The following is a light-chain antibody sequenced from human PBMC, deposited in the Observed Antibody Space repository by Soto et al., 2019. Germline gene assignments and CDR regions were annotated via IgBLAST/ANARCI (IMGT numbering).Light chain of an antibody. Sequence: EIVMTQSPATLSVSPGERATLSCRASQSVSSNLAWYQQKPGQAPRLLIYGASTRATGIPVRFSGSGSGTELTLTISSMQSEDFAVYYCKQYNNWPPWTFGQGTKVEIK. J-gene: IGKJ1*01. V-gene: IGKV3-15*01. CDR3: KQYNNWPPWT. CDR1: QSVSSN. CDR2: GAS.